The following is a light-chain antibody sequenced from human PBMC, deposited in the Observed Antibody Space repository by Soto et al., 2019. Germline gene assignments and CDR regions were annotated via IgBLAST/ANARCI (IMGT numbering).Light chain of an antibody. J-gene: IGKJ2*01. CDR3: QHYGSSLYT. CDR1: QSVSSSH. Sequence: EIVLTQSPGTLSLSPGERVTLSCRASQSVSSSHLAWYQQKPGQTPRLLIYGASSRATGIPDRFSGSGSGTDFTLTIRRLGHEHFAVFYCQHYGSSLYTFGQGTKLE. CDR2: GAS. V-gene: IGKV3-20*01.